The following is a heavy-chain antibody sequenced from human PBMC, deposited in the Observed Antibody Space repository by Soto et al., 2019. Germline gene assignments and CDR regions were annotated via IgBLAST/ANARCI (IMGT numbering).Heavy chain of an antibody. CDR3: AHILVDGFGYYFDY. Sequence: QITLKESGPTLVKPTQTLTLTCSFSGFSLSNIRVGVGWIRQPPGEALEWLALIYWDDDKRYSPSLKTRLTITKDTPKTRVVLTMSDMDPVDTATYYCAHILVDGFGYYFDYWGQGTLVTVSS. CDR2: IYWDDDK. V-gene: IGHV2-5*02. CDR1: GFSLSNIRVG. D-gene: IGHD2-8*02. J-gene: IGHJ4*02.